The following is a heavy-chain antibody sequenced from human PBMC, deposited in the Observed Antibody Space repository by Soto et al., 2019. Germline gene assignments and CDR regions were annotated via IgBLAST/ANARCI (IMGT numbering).Heavy chain of an antibody. CDR3: ARGASSAYPHDGFEI. V-gene: IGHV3-30-3*01. CDR1: GLTFTNHA. J-gene: IGHJ3*02. Sequence: ESGGGVVQPGRSLRLSCAASGLTFTNHAMHWVRQAPGRGLEWVAVISYDGSSEYYADSVKGRVTFSRDNSKNTLFLQMNSLRPDDTAVYYCARGASSAYPHDGFEIWGQGTMVIVSS. CDR2: ISYDGSSE. D-gene: IGHD3-22*01.